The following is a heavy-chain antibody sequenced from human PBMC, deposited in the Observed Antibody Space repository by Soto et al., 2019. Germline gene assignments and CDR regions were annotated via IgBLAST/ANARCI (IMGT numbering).Heavy chain of an antibody. D-gene: IGHD3-10*01. CDR1: GFDFSSYG. Sequence: PWWSLRLSCSASGFDFSSYGIHWFRQAPGKGLEWVAASSYDGRETFYADSAKGRFTVSKEMSKNTAFLQMNALRHEDTAVYFCARDSGWPILNFDNWGQGTPVTVSS. CDR2: SSYDGRET. CDR3: ARDSGWPILNFDN. J-gene: IGHJ4*02. V-gene: IGHV3-30*03.